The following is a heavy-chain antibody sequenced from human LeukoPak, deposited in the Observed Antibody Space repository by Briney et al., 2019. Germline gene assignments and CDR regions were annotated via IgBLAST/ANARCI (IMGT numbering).Heavy chain of an antibody. D-gene: IGHD1-26*01. Sequence: SQTLSLTCTVSGGSISSGDYYWSWIRQPPGKGLEWIGYIYYTGSTNYNPSLKSRVTISVDTSKNQLSLKLRSVTAADTAVYYCARQDSGTYLNPLDIWGQGTVVTVSS. CDR1: GGSISSGDYY. CDR2: IYYTGST. J-gene: IGHJ3*02. CDR3: ARQDSGTYLNPLDI. V-gene: IGHV4-61*08.